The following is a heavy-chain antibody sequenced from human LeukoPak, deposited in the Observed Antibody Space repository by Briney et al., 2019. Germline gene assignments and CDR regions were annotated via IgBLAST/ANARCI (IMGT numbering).Heavy chain of an antibody. D-gene: IGHD3-9*01. V-gene: IGHV1-2*02. CDR3: ARWFTITSGDYDILTSSYHRGMDV. J-gene: IGHJ6*02. CDR2: IYPNSGGT. Sequence: PAASVKVSCKASGYAFTGYNMHWVRPASGQGLEWTGWIYPNSGGTNYAQKFQGRVTMTRDMSISTAYMELSRLTSDDTAVYYCARWFTITSGDYDILTSSYHRGMDVWGQGTTVTVSS. CDR1: GYAFTGYN.